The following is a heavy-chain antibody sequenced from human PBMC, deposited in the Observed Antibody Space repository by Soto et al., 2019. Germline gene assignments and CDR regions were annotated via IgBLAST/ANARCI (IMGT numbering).Heavy chain of an antibody. V-gene: IGHV1-2*04. CDR2: INPNSGGT. Sequence: QVQLVQSGAEVKKPGASVKVSCKASGYTFTGYYMHWVRQAPGQGLEWMGWINPNSGGTNYAQKFQGWVTMTRDTSKSTAYRELSRLRSDDTAVYYCARGDGSGSYYPGSYGMDVWGQGTTGTVSS. CDR1: GYTFTGYY. J-gene: IGHJ6*02. D-gene: IGHD3-10*01. CDR3: ARGDGSGSYYPGSYGMDV.